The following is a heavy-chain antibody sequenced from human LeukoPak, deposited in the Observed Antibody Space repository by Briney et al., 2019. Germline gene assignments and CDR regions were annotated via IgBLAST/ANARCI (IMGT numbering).Heavy chain of an antibody. Sequence: PGGSLRLSCAASGFTFSSYWMYWVRQSPGKGLVWVSRLNSDGSSTAYADSVKVRFIISRDNAKNTLYLQMYSLSVEETAVYYCXVXXXXDNCSHXGQGTLVTVSS. D-gene: IGHD1-20*01. CDR2: LNSDGSST. J-gene: IGHJ4*02. V-gene: IGHV3-74*01. CDR3: XVXXXXDNCSH. CDR1: GFTFSSYW.